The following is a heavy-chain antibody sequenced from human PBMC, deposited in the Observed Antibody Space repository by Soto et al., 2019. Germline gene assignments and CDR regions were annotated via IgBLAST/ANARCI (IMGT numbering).Heavy chain of an antibody. CDR2: ISYDGKIK. CDR1: GFTFSSYH. V-gene: IGHV3-30*18. Sequence: QVQLVESGGGVVQPGRSLRLSCATSGFTFSSYHMHWVRQAPGKGLEWVAAISYDGKIKDYAASVEGRFTISRDNSMNTLSLQMNSLRGDDTAVYYCAKDRLPDYYSVSWRQGALVTVSS. J-gene: IGHJ4*02. CDR3: AKDRLPDYYSVS. D-gene: IGHD2-21*02.